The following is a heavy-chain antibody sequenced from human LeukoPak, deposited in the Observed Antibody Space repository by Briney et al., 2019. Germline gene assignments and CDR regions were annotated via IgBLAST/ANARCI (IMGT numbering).Heavy chain of an antibody. CDR1: GFTFDDYA. V-gene: IGHV3-9*01. J-gene: IGHJ6*03. D-gene: IGHD2-2*01. CDR2: ISWNSGSI. CDR3: ANLGSAGCRRITSCSAYMDV. Sequence: GGSLRLSCAASGFTFDDYAMHWVRQAPGKGLEWVSGISWNSGSIGYADSVKGRFTISRDNAKNSLYLQMNSLRDGDTALYYCANLGSAGCRRITSCSAYMDVWGKGTTVTDSS.